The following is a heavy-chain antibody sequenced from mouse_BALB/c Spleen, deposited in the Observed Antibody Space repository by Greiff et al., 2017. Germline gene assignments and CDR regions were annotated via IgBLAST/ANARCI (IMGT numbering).Heavy chain of an antibody. CDR3: ARRGITTVGRDWYFDV. CDR2: ISSGSSTI. CDR1: GFTFSSFG. V-gene: IGHV5-17*02. Sequence: DVHLVESGGGLVQPGGSRKLSCAASGFTFSSFGMHWVRQAPEKGLEWVAYISSGSSTIYYADTVKGRFTISRDNPKNTLFLQMTSLRSEDTAMYYCARRGITTVGRDWYFDVWGAGTTVTVSS. J-gene: IGHJ1*01. D-gene: IGHD1-1*01.